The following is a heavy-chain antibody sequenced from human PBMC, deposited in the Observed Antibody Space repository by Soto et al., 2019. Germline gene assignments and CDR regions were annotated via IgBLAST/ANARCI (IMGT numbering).Heavy chain of an antibody. V-gene: IGHV1-69*01. J-gene: IGHJ2*01. CDR3: SRTVQSWPGGWYFDL. Sequence: QVQLVQSGAEVKKPGSSVKVSCKASGGTFSSYSINWVRQAPGQGLEWMGGIIPIFGTANYAQKFQGRVTLTADESTSPAHMELSSLRNEDTAVYFCSRTVQSWPGGWYFDLWGRGTLVTVSS. D-gene: IGHD3-16*01. CDR2: IIPIFGTA. CDR1: GGTFSSYS.